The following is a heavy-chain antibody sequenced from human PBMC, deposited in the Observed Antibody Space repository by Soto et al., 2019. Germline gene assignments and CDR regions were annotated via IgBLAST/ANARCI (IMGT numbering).Heavy chain of an antibody. CDR1: GYTFTGYY. CDR2: INPNSGGT. V-gene: IGHV1-2*02. CDR3: ARGEGYSSGWYKSGY. J-gene: IGHJ4*02. Sequence: GASVKVSCKASGYTFTGYYMHWVRQAPGQGLEWMGWINPNSGGTNYAQKFQGRVTMTRDTSISTAYMELSRLRSDDTAVYYCARGEGYSSGWYKSGYWGQGTLVTVSS. D-gene: IGHD6-19*01.